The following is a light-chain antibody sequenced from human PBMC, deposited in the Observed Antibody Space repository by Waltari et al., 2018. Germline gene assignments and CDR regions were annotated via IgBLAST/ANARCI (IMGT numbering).Light chain of an antibody. V-gene: IGLV2-23*01. CDR3: CSYAGSIFV. CDR1: SNDVVSYNL. CDR2: EAN. J-gene: IGLJ1*01. Sequence: PGQSITISCTGTSNDVVSYNLVSWYQQHPGKAPKLIIYEANKRPSGISNRLSGSKSGNTASLTISGLEAEDEAEYYCCSYAGSIFVFGTGTKVTVL.